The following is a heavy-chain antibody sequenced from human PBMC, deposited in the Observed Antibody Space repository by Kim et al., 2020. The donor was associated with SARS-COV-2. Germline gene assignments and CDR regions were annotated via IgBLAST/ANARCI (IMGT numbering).Heavy chain of an antibody. V-gene: IGHV1-46*01. Sequence: ASVKVSCKASGYTFTSYYMHWVRQAPGQGLEWMGIINPSGGSTSYAQKFQGRVTMTRDTSTSTVYMELSSLRSEDTAVYYCASSLDCGGDCYSPELSFDYWGQGTLVTVSS. CDR2: INPSGGST. D-gene: IGHD2-21*02. CDR1: GYTFTSYY. CDR3: ASSLDCGGDCYSPELSFDY. J-gene: IGHJ4*02.